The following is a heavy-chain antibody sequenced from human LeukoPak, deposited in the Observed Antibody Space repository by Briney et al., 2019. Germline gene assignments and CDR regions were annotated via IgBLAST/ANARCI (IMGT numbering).Heavy chain of an antibody. V-gene: IGHV3-74*03. Sequence: PGGSLRLSCAASRFTFSNNWMHWVRQAPGKGLVWVSCINSDGSNTKYADSVKGRFTVSRDNAKNTLYLQMNSLRVEDTAVYYCARAFSSLGLDPWGQGTLVTVSS. J-gene: IGHJ5*02. D-gene: IGHD2-2*01. CDR1: RFTFSNNW. CDR2: INSDGSNT. CDR3: ARAFSSLGLDP.